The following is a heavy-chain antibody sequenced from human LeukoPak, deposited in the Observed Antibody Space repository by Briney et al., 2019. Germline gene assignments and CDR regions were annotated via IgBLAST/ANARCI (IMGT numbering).Heavy chain of an antibody. Sequence: SVKVSCKASGGTFSSYAISWVRQAPGQGLEWMGGSIPIFGTANYAQKFQGRVTVTADESTSTAYMELSSLRSEDTAVYYCARAAGYCSSTSCPGAFDIWGQGTMVTVSS. D-gene: IGHD2-2*01. CDR2: SIPIFGTA. V-gene: IGHV1-69*13. CDR3: ARAAGYCSSTSCPGAFDI. J-gene: IGHJ3*02. CDR1: GGTFSSYA.